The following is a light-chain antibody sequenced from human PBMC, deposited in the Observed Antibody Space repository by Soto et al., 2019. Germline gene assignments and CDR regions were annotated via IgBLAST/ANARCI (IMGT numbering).Light chain of an antibody. Sequence: QSALTQPASVSGSPGQSITFSCTGTSSDVGSSNLVSWYQQHPGKAPKLLIYEVSKRPSGVSNRFSGSKSGNTASLTISGLQAEDGADYYCCSYAGSRTNVFGTGTKVT. CDR3: CSYAGSRTNV. CDR2: EVS. J-gene: IGLJ1*01. V-gene: IGLV2-23*02. CDR1: SSDVGSSNL.